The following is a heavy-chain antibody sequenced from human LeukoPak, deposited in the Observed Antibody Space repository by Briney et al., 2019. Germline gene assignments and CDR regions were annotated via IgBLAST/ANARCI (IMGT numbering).Heavy chain of an antibody. CDR3: AREITPPMTTVTFDP. CDR2: IYYSGST. D-gene: IGHD4-17*01. J-gene: IGHJ5*02. CDR1: GGSISSSSYY. Sequence: SETLSLTCTVSGGSISSSSYYWGWIRQPPGKGLEWIGSIYYSGSTYYNPSLKSRVTISVDTSKNQFSLKLSSVTAADTAVYYCAREITPPMTTVTFDPWGQGTLVTVSS. V-gene: IGHV4-39*07.